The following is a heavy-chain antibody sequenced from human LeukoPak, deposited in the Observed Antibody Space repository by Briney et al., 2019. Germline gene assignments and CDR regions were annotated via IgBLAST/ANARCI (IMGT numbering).Heavy chain of an antibody. Sequence: ASVKVSCKASGGTFSNYAISWVRQAPGQGLEWMGGIIPIFGTANYAQKFQGRVTITADESTSTAYMELSSLRSEDTAVYYCARESFSVGAAAGFDYWGQGTLVTVSS. D-gene: IGHD6-13*01. CDR1: GGTFSNYA. J-gene: IGHJ4*02. CDR2: IIPIFGTA. CDR3: ARESFSVGAAAGFDY. V-gene: IGHV1-69*13.